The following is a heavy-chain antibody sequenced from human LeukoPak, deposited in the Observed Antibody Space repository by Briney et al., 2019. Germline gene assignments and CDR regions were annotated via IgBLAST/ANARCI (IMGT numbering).Heavy chain of an antibody. D-gene: IGHD1-26*01. CDR2: IYYSGST. Sequence: PSETLSLTCTVSGGSISSYYWSWIRQPPGKGLEWIGYIYYSGSTNYNPSLKSRVTISVDTSKNQFSLKLSSVTAADTAVYYCARSVGELLGGFDYWGQGTLVTVSS. V-gene: IGHV4-59*01. CDR1: GGSISSYY. J-gene: IGHJ4*02. CDR3: ARSVGELLGGFDY.